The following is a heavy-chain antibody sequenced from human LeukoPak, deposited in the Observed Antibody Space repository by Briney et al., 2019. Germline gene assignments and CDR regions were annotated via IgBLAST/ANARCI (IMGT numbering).Heavy chain of an antibody. CDR2: INHSGST. V-gene: IGHV4-34*01. Sequence: SETLSLTCDVYGGSFSGYYWSWIRQPPGKGLEWNGEINHSGSTNYNPSLKSRVTISVDTSKNQFSLHLSSVTAEDTAVYYCASTVGASDAFDIWGQGTMVTVSS. J-gene: IGHJ3*02. CDR3: ASTVGASDAFDI. CDR1: GGSFSGYY. D-gene: IGHD1-26*01.